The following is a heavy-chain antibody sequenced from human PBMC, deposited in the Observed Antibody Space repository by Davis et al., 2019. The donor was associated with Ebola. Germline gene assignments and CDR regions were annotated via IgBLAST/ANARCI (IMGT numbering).Heavy chain of an antibody. CDR3: ARHEGFDYVWGSYRPPNDAFDI. J-gene: IGHJ3*02. CDR1: GYTFTGYY. Sequence: KVSCKASGYTFTGYYMHWVRQMPGKGLEWMGIIYPGDSDTRYSPSFQGQVTISADKSISTAYLQWSSLKASDTAMYYCARHEGFDYVWGSYRPPNDAFDIWGQGTMVTVSS. CDR2: IYPGDSDT. D-gene: IGHD3-16*02. V-gene: IGHV5-51*01.